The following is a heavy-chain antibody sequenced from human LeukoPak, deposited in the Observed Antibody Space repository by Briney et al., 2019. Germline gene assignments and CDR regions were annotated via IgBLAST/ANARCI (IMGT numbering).Heavy chain of an antibody. CDR2: IYTSGST. CDR1: GGSISSFY. J-gene: IGHJ3*02. V-gene: IGHV4-4*07. Sequence: SETLSLTCTVSGGSISSFYWSWIRRPAGKGLEWIGRIYTSGSTNYNPSLKSRVTMSVDTSKNQFSLKLSAVTTADTAVYYCASLVLYDSSGYSDAFDIWGQGTMVTVSS. CDR3: ASLVLYDSSGYSDAFDI. D-gene: IGHD3-22*01.